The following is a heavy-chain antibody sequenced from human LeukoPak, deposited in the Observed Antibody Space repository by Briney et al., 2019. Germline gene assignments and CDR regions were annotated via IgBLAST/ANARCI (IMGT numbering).Heavy chain of an antibody. CDR2: ISSSSSSYI. CDR1: GFTFSSYS. V-gene: IGHV3-21*01. D-gene: IGHD3-22*01. J-gene: IGHJ4*02. Sequence: GGSLRLSCAASGFTFSSYSMNWVRQAPGKGLEWVSSISSSSSSYIYYADSVKGRFTISRDNAKNSLYLQMNSLRAEDTAVYYCARDGYDSSGYYYRPYFDYWGQGTLVTVSS. CDR3: ARDGYDSSGYYYRPYFDY.